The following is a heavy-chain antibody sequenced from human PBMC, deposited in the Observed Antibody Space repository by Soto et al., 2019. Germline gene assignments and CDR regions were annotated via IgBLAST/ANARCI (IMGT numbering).Heavy chain of an antibody. CDR2: IYYSGST. CDR3: ARTRIFGVAGFDY. CDR1: GGSISSYY. V-gene: IGHV4-59*01. Sequence: SETLSLTCTVSGGSISSYYWSWIRQPPGKGLEWIGYIYYSGSTNYNPSLKSRVTISVDTSKNQFSLKLSSVTAADTAVYYCARTRIFGVAGFDYWGQGNLVTVPQ. J-gene: IGHJ4*02. D-gene: IGHD3-3*01.